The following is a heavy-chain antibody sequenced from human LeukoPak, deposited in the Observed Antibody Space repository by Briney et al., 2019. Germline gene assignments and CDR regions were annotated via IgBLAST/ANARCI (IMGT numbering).Heavy chain of an antibody. D-gene: IGHD6-19*01. CDR3: AKDRDSGWYTFYY. CDR1: GFTFSRYG. Sequence: GGSLRLSCAASGFTFSRYGMHWVRQAPGKGLEWVSTISASGGSTYYADSVKGRFTISRDNSKNTLYLQMNSLRAEDTAVYYCAKDRDSGWYTFYYWGQGTLVTVSS. CDR2: ISASGGST. J-gene: IGHJ4*02. V-gene: IGHV3-23*01.